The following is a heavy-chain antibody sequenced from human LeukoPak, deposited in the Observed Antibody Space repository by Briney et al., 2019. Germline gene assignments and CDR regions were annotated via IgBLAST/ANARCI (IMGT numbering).Heavy chain of an antibody. CDR3: AQTPGWPGFDF. CDR2: IYNGRNT. D-gene: IGHD6-19*01. J-gene: IGHJ4*02. V-gene: IGHV4-59*08. CDR1: GASPSSRY. Sequence: SETLSLTCSASGASPSSRYWSWIRQSPGRTLEWIGHIYNGRNTKYNPSLTSRVTISVDTSKNQFSLRMTSVTAADTAIYYCAQTPGWPGFDFWGPGALVTVSS.